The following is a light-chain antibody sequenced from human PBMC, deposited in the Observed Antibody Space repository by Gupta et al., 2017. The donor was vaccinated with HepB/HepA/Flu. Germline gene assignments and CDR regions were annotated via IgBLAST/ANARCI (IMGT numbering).Light chain of an antibody. CDR2: DNN. CDR1: SSNIGNNY. Sequence: SVLTHPPSVSAAPGQKVSISCSGSSSNIGNNYVSWYQQLPGTAPKLLIYDNNKRPSGIPDRFSGSKSGTSATLGITGLQTGDEADYYCGTWDSSLSVVVFGGGTKLTVL. J-gene: IGLJ2*01. CDR3: GTWDSSLSVVV. V-gene: IGLV1-51*01.